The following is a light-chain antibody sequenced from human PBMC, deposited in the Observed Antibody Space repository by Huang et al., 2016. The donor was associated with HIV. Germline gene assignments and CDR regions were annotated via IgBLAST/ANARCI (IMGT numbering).Light chain of an antibody. CDR3: QQSYSFPRT. CDR1: QRIDAY. CDR2: ATS. Sequence: DIQLTQSPSSLSASVGDRVTITCRASQRIDAYLNWYHYKPRKAPKLLIFATSDLQGGVPSRFSGSRSGTLFTLTISSLQPEDFATYFCQQSYSFPRTFGQGTKVEIK. J-gene: IGKJ2*01. V-gene: IGKV1-39*01.